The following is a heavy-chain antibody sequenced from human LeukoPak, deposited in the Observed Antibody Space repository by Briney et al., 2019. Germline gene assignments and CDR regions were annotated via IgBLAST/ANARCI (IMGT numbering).Heavy chain of an antibody. CDR3: ASGSSGWYRYFDY. Sequence: GESLKISCEGSGYSFTSDWIGWVRQMPGKGLEWMGIIYPGDSDTRYSPSFQGQVTISADRSITTAYLQWNSLKASDNAMYYCASGSSGWYRYFDYWGQEPWSPSPQ. V-gene: IGHV5-51*01. D-gene: IGHD6-19*01. CDR1: GYSFTSDW. J-gene: IGHJ4*01. CDR2: IYPGDSDT.